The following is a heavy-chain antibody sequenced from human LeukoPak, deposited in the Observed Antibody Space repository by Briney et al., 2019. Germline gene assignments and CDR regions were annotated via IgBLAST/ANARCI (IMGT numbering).Heavy chain of an antibody. Sequence: SETLSLTCTVSGGSISSYYWSWIRQPPGKGLEWIGYIYYSGSTNYNPSLKSRVTISVDTSKNQFSLKLSSVTAADTALYYCARLNGNFQNFYDYWGQGTLVTVSS. CDR3: ARLNGNFQNFYDY. D-gene: IGHD1-7*01. V-gene: IGHV4-59*12. J-gene: IGHJ4*02. CDR2: IYYSGST. CDR1: GGSISSYY.